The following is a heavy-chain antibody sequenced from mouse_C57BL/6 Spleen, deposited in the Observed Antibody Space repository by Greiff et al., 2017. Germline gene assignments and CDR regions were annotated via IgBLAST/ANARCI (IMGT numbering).Heavy chain of an antibody. V-gene: IGHV1-82*01. Sequence: QVQLQQSGPELVKPGASVKISCKASGYAFSSSWMNWVKQRPGKGLEWIGRIYPGDGDTNYNGMFKGKATLTADKSSSTAYMQLSSLTSEDSAVYFCARHGSSLYYFDYWVQGTTLTVSS. D-gene: IGHD1-1*01. CDR1: GYAFSSSW. CDR2: IYPGDGDT. CDR3: ARHGSSLYYFDY. J-gene: IGHJ2*01.